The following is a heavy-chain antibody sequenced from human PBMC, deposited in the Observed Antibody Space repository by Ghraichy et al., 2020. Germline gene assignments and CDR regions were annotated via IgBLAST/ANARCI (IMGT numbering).Heavy chain of an antibody. D-gene: IGHD2-15*01. V-gene: IGHV3-30*18. CDR1: GFTFSSYG. CDR2: ISYDGSNK. J-gene: IGHJ4*02. CDR3: AKDKVSYSGGSCLDY. Sequence: GGSLRLSCAASGFTFSSYGMHWVRQAPGKGLEWVAVISYDGSNKFYADSVKGRFTISRDNSKNTLYLQMNSLRVEDTALYYCAKDKVSYSGGSCLDYWGQGTLVTVSS.